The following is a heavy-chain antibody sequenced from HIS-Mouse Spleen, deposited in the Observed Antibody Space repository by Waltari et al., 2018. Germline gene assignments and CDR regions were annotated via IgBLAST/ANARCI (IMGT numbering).Heavy chain of an antibody. CDR2: IYYSGST. J-gene: IGHJ3*02. D-gene: IGHD6-13*01. V-gene: IGHV4-31*03. CDR3: ARDRAIAAAGFDAFDI. Sequence: QVQLQESGPGLVKPSQTLSLTCTVSGGSISSGGYYWTWIRPPPGKGLEWIGYIYYSGSTYYNPSLKSRVTISVDTSKNQFSLKLSSVTAADTAVYYCARDRAIAAAGFDAFDIWGQGTMVTVSS. CDR1: GGSISSGGYY.